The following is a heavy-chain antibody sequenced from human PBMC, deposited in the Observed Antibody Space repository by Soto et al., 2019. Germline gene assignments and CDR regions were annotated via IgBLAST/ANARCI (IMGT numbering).Heavy chain of an antibody. J-gene: IGHJ6*02. V-gene: IGHV4-30-4*01. CDR1: GGSINSGDYH. CDR3: ASDYRPPPASAMDF. CDR2: IYYSGST. D-gene: IGHD2-15*01. Sequence: SETLSLTCTVSGGSINSGDYHWSWIRQSPGKGLEWIGAIYYSGSTYYNPSLKSRIRISVDTSNNQFSLNINSVTAADTAVYYCASDYRPPPASAMDFWAQGTSVPASS.